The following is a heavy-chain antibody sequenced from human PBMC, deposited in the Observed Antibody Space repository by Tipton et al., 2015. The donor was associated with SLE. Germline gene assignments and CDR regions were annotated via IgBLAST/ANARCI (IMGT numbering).Heavy chain of an antibody. CDR1: GGSSSGYY. Sequence: TLSLTCAVNGGSSSGYYWSWIRQSPGKALEWIGDIHDSGSSNYNPSLKSRVSISVDTSKNQISLKLNSVTAADTAVYYCARGRVDYIRGTYRPSSFDYWGQGTQVTVSS. CDR2: IHDSGSS. J-gene: IGHJ4*02. D-gene: IGHD3-16*02. CDR3: ARGRVDYIRGTYRPSSFDY. V-gene: IGHV4-34*01.